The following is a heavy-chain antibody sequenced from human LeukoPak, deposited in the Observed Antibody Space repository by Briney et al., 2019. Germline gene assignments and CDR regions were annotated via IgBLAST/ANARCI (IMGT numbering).Heavy chain of an antibody. J-gene: IGHJ4*02. CDR2: IYYSGST. CDR3: ARVDWQLALFDY. V-gene: IGHV4-30-4*01. CDR1: GGSISSGDYS. Sequence: SETLSPTCTVSGGSISSGDYSWSWIRQPPGKGLEWIGYIYYSGSTYYNPSLKSRVTISVDTSKNQFSLKLSSVTAADTAVYYCARVDWQLALFDYWGQGTLVTVSS. D-gene: IGHD6-6*01.